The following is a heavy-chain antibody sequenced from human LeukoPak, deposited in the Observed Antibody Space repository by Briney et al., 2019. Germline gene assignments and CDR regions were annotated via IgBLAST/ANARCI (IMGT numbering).Heavy chain of an antibody. CDR2: IKQDGSEK. Sequence: PGGSLRLSCAASEFSVSNNYMSWVRQAPGTGLEWVANIKQDGSEKYYVDSVKGRFTISRDNAKNSLYLQMNSLRVEDTAVYYCAGDQIAHYYDSSGYYYGYYGMDVWGQGTTVTVSS. CDR1: EFSVSNNY. D-gene: IGHD3-22*01. CDR3: AGDQIAHYYDSSGYYYGYYGMDV. V-gene: IGHV3-7*01. J-gene: IGHJ6*02.